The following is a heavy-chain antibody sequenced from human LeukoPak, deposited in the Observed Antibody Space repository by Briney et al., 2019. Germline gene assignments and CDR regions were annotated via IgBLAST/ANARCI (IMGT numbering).Heavy chain of an antibody. V-gene: IGHV3-23*01. J-gene: IGHJ4*02. D-gene: IGHD6-19*01. CDR1: GFTFSTSA. CDR2: ISGDGALT. Sequence: PGGSLRLSCAASGFTFSTSAMNWVRQAPGKGLEWVSGISGDGALTYYADSVKGRFTISRDNSKNMLFLQMNSLRAEDTAAYYCANSGARYTSTCPGYWGQGNMVTVSS. CDR3: ANSGARYTSTCPGY.